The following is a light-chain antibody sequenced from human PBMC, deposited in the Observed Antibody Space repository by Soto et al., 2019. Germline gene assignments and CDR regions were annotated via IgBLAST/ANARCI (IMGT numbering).Light chain of an antibody. CDR3: QMYNNWPPRYT. J-gene: IGKJ2*01. V-gene: IGKV3-15*01. CDR2: AAS. CDR1: QSVDNS. Sequence: EIVMTQSPATLSVSPGERATLSSRASQSVDNSLAWYQKRPGQPPRLLIYAASTRATGTPVRFSGSGSGTEFTLTISSLQSEDFAVYYCQMYNNWPPRYTFGPGTKLEIK.